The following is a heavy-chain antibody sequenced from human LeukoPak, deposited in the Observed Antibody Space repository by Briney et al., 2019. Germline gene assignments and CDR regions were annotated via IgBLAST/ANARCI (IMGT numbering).Heavy chain of an antibody. CDR2: ISGSGGST. CDR3: AKRGLYYDSSGYYFDY. J-gene: IGHJ4*02. CDR1: GFTFSSYA. Sequence: PGGSLRLSCAASGFTFSSYAMSWVRQAPGKGLEWVSAISGSGGSTYYADSVKGRFTISRDNSKNTLYLQMNSLRAEDTAVYYCAKRGLYYDSSGYYFDYWGQGTLVTVSS. V-gene: IGHV3-23*01. D-gene: IGHD3-22*01.